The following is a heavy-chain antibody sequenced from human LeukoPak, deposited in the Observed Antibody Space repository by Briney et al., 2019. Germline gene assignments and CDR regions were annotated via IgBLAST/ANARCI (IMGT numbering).Heavy chain of an antibody. CDR1: GYTFTDYY. CDR2: INPNTGDT. J-gene: IGHJ4*02. Sequence: ASVKVSCKASGYTFTDYYMHWVRQAPGQGLEWMGWINPNTGDTNSAQKFQGRVTMTRDTSINTAYMELSRLRSDDTAVYYCARVDSSSSWYWGQGSLVTVSS. D-gene: IGHD2-2*01. V-gene: IGHV1-2*02. CDR3: ARVDSSSSWY.